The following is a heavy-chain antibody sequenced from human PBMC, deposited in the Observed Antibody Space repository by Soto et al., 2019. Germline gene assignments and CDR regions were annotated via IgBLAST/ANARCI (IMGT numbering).Heavy chain of an antibody. CDR1: GGSISRAGYS. CDR2: ICNSGST. Sequence: SETLSLTCAVSGGSISRAGYSWSWIRQSPGKGLEWIGYICNSGSTFYNPSLKSRLTISVDRSKNQLSLQLNSVTAADTAVYYCASSRVVTTYFDYWGQGTLVTVSS. D-gene: IGHD2-21*02. J-gene: IGHJ4*02. CDR3: ASSRVVTTYFDY. V-gene: IGHV4-30-2*06.